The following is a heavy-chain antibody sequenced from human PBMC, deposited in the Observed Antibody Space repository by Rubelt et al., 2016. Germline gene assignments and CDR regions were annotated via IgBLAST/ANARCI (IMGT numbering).Heavy chain of an antibody. CDR3: ARGGAAAADDNDAFDI. CDR1: GYTFTSYD. D-gene: IGHD6-13*01. Sequence: QVQLVQSGAEVKKPGASVKVSCKASGYTFTSYDINWVRQATGQGLEWMGWMNPNSGNTGYAQKFQGRVTMTTDTSTSTAYMELSSQRSEDTAMYYCARGGAAAADDNDAFDIWGQGTMVTVSS. J-gene: IGHJ3*02. V-gene: IGHV1-8*01. CDR2: MNPNSGNT.